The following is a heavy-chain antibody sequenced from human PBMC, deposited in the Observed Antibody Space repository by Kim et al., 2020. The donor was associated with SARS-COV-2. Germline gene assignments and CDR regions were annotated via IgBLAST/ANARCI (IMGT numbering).Heavy chain of an antibody. CDR1: GYTFTSYG. J-gene: IGHJ5*02. D-gene: IGHD3-10*01. CDR3: ARGASWVVRAQHTGWFDP. V-gene: IGHV1-18*04. CDR2: ISAYNGNT. Sequence: ASVKVSCKASGYTFTSYGISWVRQAPGQGLEWMGWISAYNGNTNYAQKLQGRVTMTTDTSTSTAYMELRSLRSDDTAVYYCARGASWVVRAQHTGWFDPWGQGTLVTVSS.